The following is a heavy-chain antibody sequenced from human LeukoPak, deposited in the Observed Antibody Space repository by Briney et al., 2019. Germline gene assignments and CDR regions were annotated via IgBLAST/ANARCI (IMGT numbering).Heavy chain of an antibody. J-gene: IGHJ6*03. Sequence: SETLSLTCTVSGGSISSYYWSWIRQPPGKGLEWIGYIYYSGSTNYNPSLKSRVTISVDTSKNQFSLKLSSVTAADTAVYYCARVGGSGSYYKGYYYYYYMDVWGKGTTVIVSS. CDR3: ARVGGSGSYYKGYYYYYYMDV. CDR2: IYYSGST. CDR1: GGSISSYY. D-gene: IGHD3-10*01. V-gene: IGHV4-59*01.